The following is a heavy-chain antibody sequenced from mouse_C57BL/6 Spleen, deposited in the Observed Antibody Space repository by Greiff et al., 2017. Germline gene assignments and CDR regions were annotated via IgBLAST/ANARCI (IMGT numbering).Heavy chain of an antibody. CDR1: GYAFSSSW. V-gene: IGHV1-82*01. J-gene: IGHJ2*01. CDR2: IYPGDGDT. D-gene: IGHD2-10*02. CDR3: ARGYGNQYYFDY. Sequence: QVQLQQSGPELVKPGASVKISCKASGYAFSSSWMNWVKQRPGKGLEWIGRIYPGDGDTNYNGKFKGKATLTADKSSSTAYMQLSSLTSEDSAVYFCARGYGNQYYFDYWGQGTTLTVSS.